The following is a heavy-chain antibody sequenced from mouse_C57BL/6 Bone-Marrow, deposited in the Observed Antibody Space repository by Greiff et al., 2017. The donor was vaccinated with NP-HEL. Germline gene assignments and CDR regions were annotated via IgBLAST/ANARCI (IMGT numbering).Heavy chain of an antibody. CDR2: ISDGGSYT. Sequence: EVKVEESGGGLVKPGGSLKLSCAASGFTFSSYAMSWVRQTPEKRLEWVATISDGGSYTYYPDNVKGRFTISRDNAKNNLYLQMSHLKSEDTAMYYCARDFPIYYDYDVGFAYWGQGTLVTVSA. CDR1: GFTFSSYA. J-gene: IGHJ3*01. D-gene: IGHD2-4*01. V-gene: IGHV5-4*01. CDR3: ARDFPIYYDYDVGFAY.